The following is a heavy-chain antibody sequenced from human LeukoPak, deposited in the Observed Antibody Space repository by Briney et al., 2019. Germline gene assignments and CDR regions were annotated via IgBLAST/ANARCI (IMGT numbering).Heavy chain of an antibody. J-gene: IGHJ4*02. Sequence: GGSLRLSCSASGFTLSSYSMNWVRQAPGKGLEWVSYISSTSSTKYYADSAKGRCTISRDNAKNSLYLQMNSLRPEDTAVYYCARARPSMWIDYWGQGTLVTVSS. CDR2: ISSTSSTK. CDR1: GFTLSSYS. D-gene: IGHD5-12*01. CDR3: ARARPSMWIDY. V-gene: IGHV3-48*01.